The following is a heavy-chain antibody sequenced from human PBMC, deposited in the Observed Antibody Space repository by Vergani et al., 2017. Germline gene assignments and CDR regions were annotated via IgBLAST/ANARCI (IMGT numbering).Heavy chain of an antibody. J-gene: IGHJ3*02. D-gene: IGHD6-19*01. CDR1: GFTFSSYG. CDR2: ISSSSSYI. CDR3: ARRVAVAGTPRDAFDI. V-gene: IGHV3-21*01. Sequence: VQLVESGGGVVQPGRSLRLSCAASGFTFSSYGMHWVRQAPGKGLEWVSSISSSSSYIYYADSVKGRFTISRDNAKNSLYLQMNSLRAEDTAVYYCARRVAVAGTPRDAFDIWGQGTMVTVSS.